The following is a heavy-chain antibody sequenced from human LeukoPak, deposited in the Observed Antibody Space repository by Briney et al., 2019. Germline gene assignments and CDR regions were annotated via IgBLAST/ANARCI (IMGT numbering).Heavy chain of an antibody. CDR2: IGTSTSYI. J-gene: IGHJ4*02. CDR1: GFTFSTYI. Sequence: GGSLRLSRAASGFTFSTYIMNWVRQTPGKGLEWVSSIGTSTSYIYYADSVKGRFTISRDNAKNSLYLEMNSLRADDTAVYYCARVAEAAAFDYWGQGTLVTVSS. CDR3: ARVAEAAAFDY. V-gene: IGHV3-21*01. D-gene: IGHD6-13*01.